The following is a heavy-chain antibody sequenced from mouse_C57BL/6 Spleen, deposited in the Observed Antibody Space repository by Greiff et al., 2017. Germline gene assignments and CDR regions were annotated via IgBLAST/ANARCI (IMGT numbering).Heavy chain of an antibody. Sequence: VKLQQSGAELVRPGTSVKVSCKASGYAFTNYLIEWVKQRPGQGLEWIGVINPGSGGTNYNEKFKGKATLTADKSSSTAYMQLSSLTSEDSAVYFCARGSLYFDYWGQGTTLTVSS. CDR3: ARGSLYFDY. J-gene: IGHJ2*01. V-gene: IGHV1-54*01. CDR1: GYAFTNYL. CDR2: INPGSGGT. D-gene: IGHD6-2*01.